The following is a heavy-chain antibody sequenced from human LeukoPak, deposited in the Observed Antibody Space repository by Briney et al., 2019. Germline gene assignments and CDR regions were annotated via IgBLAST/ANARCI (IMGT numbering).Heavy chain of an antibody. J-gene: IGHJ4*02. CDR1: GGSFSGYY. CDR3: ARGSRYYYDSSGYYYYFDY. V-gene: IGHV4-34*01. CDR2: INHSGST. Sequence: SGTLSLTCAVYGGSFSGYYWSWIRQPPGKGLEWIGEINHSGSTNYNPSLKSRVTISVDTSKNQFSLKLSSVTAADTAVYYCARGSRYYYDSSGYYYYFDYWGQGTLVTVSS. D-gene: IGHD3-22*01.